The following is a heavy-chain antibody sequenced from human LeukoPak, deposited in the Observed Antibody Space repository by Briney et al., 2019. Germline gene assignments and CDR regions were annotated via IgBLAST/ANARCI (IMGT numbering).Heavy chain of an antibody. Sequence: PGGSLRLSCAASGFTFSNYAMSWVRQAPGKGLEWVSTISTSGGNTYYADSVKGRFTISRDNSKNTLYLQMSSLGAADTAVYYCAKRVAVTGTQLFDYWGQGTLVTVSS. J-gene: IGHJ4*02. D-gene: IGHD6-19*01. V-gene: IGHV3-23*01. CDR3: AKRVAVTGTQLFDY. CDR2: ISTSGGNT. CDR1: GFTFSNYA.